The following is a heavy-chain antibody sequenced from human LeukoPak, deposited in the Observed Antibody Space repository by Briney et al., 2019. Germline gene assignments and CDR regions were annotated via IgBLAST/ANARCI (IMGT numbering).Heavy chain of an antibody. CDR3: ARRAVGNSYYHSMDV. D-gene: IGHD6-19*01. CDR2: MNPNSGNT. J-gene: IGHJ6*03. Sequence: ASVKVSCKASGYTFISYDINWVQQVTGQGLEWMGWMNPNSGNTGYAQKFQGRVTITRNTSISTAFMELSSLRSEDTAVYYCARRAVGNSYYHSMDVWGKGTTVTVSS. CDR1: GYTFISYD. V-gene: IGHV1-8*03.